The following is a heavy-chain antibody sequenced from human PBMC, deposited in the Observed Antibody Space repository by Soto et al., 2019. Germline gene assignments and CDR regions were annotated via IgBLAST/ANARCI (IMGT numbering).Heavy chain of an antibody. CDR3: AKHQWLVHPLFDF. CDR2: ITGSGVST. V-gene: IGHV3-23*01. J-gene: IGHJ4*02. CDR1: GFTFSDYG. Sequence: PGGSLRLSCAASGFTFSDYGMTWVRQAPGKGLEWVSGITGSGVSTYYADSVKGRFTISRDNSKNTLYLQMNSLRADDMAVYYCAKHQWLVHPLFDFCGQGYLVTGSS. D-gene: IGHD6-19*01.